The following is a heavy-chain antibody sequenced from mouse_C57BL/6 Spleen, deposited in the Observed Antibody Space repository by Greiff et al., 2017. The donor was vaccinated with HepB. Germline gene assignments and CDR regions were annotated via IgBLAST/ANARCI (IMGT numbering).Heavy chain of an antibody. V-gene: IGHV1-69*01. Sequence: QVHVKQPGAELVMPGASVKLSCKASGYTFTSYWMHWVKQRPGQGLEWIGEIDPSDSYTNYNQKFKGKSTLTVDKSSSTAYMQLSSLTSEDSAVYYCARHGATVVADYAMDYWGQGTSVTVSS. CDR3: ARHGATVVADYAMDY. D-gene: IGHD1-1*01. CDR1: GYTFTSYW. J-gene: IGHJ4*01. CDR2: IDPSDSYT.